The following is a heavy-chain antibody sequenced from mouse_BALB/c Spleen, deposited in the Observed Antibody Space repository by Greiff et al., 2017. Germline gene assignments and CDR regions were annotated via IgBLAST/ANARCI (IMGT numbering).Heavy chain of an antibody. V-gene: IGHV1S22*01. D-gene: IGHD1-1*01. CDR3: TIYYYGSSYAMDY. CDR2: IYPGSGST. CDR1: GYTFTSYW. Sequence: LQPGSELVRPGASVKLSCKASGYTFTSYWMHWVKQRPGQGLEWIGNIYPGSGSTNYDEKFKSKATLTVDTSSSTAYMQLSSLTSEDSAVYYCTIYYYGSSYAMDYWGQGTSVTVSS. J-gene: IGHJ4*01.